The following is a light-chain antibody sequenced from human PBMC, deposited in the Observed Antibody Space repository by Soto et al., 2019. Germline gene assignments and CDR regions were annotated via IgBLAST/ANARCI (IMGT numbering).Light chain of an antibody. CDR1: QSVGKY. Sequence: EIVLTQSPAILSLSPGERATLSCRASQSVGKYLVWYQQKPGQAPRLLIYDASNRATGIPARFSGSGSGTDFTLTISSLEPEDVAVYYCQQYGSSPRTFGQGTKVDNK. J-gene: IGKJ1*01. CDR3: QQYGSSPRT. V-gene: IGKV3-11*01. CDR2: DAS.